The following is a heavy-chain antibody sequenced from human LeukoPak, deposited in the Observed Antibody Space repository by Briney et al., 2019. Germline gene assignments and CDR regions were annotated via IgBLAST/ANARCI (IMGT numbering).Heavy chain of an antibody. CDR3: AMKGGVTMVRVPDAFDI. CDR2: ISYDGSNK. V-gene: IGHV3-30*03. Sequence: GGSLRLSCAASGFTFSSYGMHWVRQAPGKGLEWVAVISYDGSNKYYADSVKGRFTISRDNSKNTLYLQMNSLRAEDTAVYYCAMKGGVTMVRVPDAFDIWGQGTMVTVSS. D-gene: IGHD3-10*01. CDR1: GFTFSSYG. J-gene: IGHJ3*02.